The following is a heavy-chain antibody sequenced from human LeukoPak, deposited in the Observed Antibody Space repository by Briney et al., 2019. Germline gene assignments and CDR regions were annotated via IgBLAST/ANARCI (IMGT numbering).Heavy chain of an antibody. CDR1: GHTFTSYY. J-gene: IGHJ4*02. V-gene: IGHV1-46*01. CDR3: AREEGAAAGTGIDY. D-gene: IGHD6-13*01. Sequence: ASVKVSCKASGHTFTSYYMHWVRQTPGQGLEWMGIINPSGGGTTYAQKFQGRVTMTRDTSTSTVYVELSSLTSVDTAVYYCAREEGAAAGTGIDYWGQGTLVTVSS. CDR2: INPSGGGT.